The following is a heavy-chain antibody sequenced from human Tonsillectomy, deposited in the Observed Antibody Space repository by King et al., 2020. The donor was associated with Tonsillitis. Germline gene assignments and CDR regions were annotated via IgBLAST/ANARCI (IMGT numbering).Heavy chain of an antibody. CDR2: IKQDGSEK. V-gene: IGHV3-7*04. J-gene: IGHJ4*02. Sequence: EVQLVESGGGLVQPGGSLRLSCAASGFTFSTYWMTWVRQAPGKGLAWVANIKQDGSEKYYVDSVKGRFTISRDNAKNPVYLQMNSLRAEDTAVYYCARDSLWFGDNWGQGTLVTVSS. CDR1: GFTFSTYW. D-gene: IGHD3-10*01. CDR3: ARDSLWFGDN.